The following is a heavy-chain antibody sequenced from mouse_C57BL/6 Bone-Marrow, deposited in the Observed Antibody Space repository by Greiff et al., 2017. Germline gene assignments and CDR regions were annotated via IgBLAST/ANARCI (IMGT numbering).Heavy chain of an antibody. D-gene: IGHD2-2*01. V-gene: IGHV10-3*01. J-gene: IGHJ1*03. CDR2: IRSKSSNYAT. CDR3: VRDDGYDGGYWYFDV. Sequence: EVKLMESGGGLVQPKGSLKLSCAASGFTFNPYAMHWVRQAPGKGLEWVARIRSKSSNYATYYADSVKDRFTISRDDSQSMLYLQMNNLKTEDTAMYYCVRDDGYDGGYWYFDVWGTGTTVTVSS. CDR1: GFTFNPYA.